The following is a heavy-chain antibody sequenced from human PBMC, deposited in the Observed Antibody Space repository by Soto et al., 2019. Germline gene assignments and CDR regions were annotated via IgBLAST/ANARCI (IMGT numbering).Heavy chain of an antibody. D-gene: IGHD3-3*01. J-gene: IGHJ4*02. CDR1: VVSFKSGSYS. CDR2: VYHTGRT. V-gene: IGHV4-61*01. Sequence: PSETLSLTCTFSVVSFKSGSYSWSWMRQPPWKGLEWIGYVYHTGRTSYNPSLKSRVSISMDTSKNQFSLNLDSVTAADTAVYFCARDFAYFDSWGQGTLVNVSS. CDR3: ARDFAYFDS.